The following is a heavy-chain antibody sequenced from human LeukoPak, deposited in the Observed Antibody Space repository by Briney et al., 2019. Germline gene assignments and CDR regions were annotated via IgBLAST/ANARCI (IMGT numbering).Heavy chain of an antibody. D-gene: IGHD2-21*02. CDR3: AKVNRHIVVVTAIDH. Sequence: GGSLRLSCAASGFTFSSYGMSWVRQAPGKGLEWVSAISGSGGSTYYADSVKGRFTISRDNSKNTLYLQMNSLRAEDTAVYYCAKVNRHIVVVTAIDHWGQGTLVTVSS. CDR1: GFTFSSYG. J-gene: IGHJ5*02. CDR2: ISGSGGST. V-gene: IGHV3-23*01.